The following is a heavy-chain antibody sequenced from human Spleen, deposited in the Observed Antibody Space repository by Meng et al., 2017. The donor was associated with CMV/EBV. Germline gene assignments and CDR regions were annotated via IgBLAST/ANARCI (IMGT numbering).Heavy chain of an antibody. J-gene: IGHJ4*02. Sequence: CKASGYNFDIYGITWVRQAPGQGREWVGWVSAENGDTDYGQKFQGRVTVTADTFTNTAYMEMRSLRSDDSAMYYCARAGAAVTTNFDFWGQGTLVTVSS. D-gene: IGHD4-17*01. CDR1: GYNFDIYG. V-gene: IGHV1-18*01. CDR2: VSAENGDT. CDR3: ARAGAAVTTNFDF.